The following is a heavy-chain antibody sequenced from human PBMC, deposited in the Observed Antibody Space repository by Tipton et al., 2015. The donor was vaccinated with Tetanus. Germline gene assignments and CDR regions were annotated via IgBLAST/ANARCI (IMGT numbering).Heavy chain of an antibody. CDR1: GFIYSSYT. Sequence: GSLRFSCEVSGFIYSSYTMNWVRQAPGKGLEWVASVSSTSSYIYYADSLKGRFTISRDNAKNSLYLQMNNLRAEDTAVYFCASGSALDYWGQGTLVTVSS. J-gene: IGHJ4*02. CDR3: ASGSALDY. CDR2: VSSTSSYI. V-gene: IGHV3-21*06. D-gene: IGHD6-25*01.